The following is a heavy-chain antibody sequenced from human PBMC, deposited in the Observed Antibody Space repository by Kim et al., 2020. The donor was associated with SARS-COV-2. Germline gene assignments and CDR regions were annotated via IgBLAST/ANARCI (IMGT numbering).Heavy chain of an antibody. V-gene: IGHV1-3*01. CDR3: ARGGNWNDAFDY. D-gene: IGHD1-1*01. Sequence: TKFSQKFQGMFTISRDTSASTVYMEVSSLRSEDTAVYYCARGGNWNDAFDYWGQGTLVTVSS. J-gene: IGHJ4*02. CDR2: T.